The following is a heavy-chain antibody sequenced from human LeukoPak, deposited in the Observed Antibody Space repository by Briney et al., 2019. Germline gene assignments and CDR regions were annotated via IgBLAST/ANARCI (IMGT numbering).Heavy chain of an antibody. J-gene: IGHJ4*02. V-gene: IGHV3-33*01. Sequence: GGSLRLSCAASGFTFSSYGMHWVRQAPGKGLEWVAVIWYDGSNKYYADSVKGRFTISRDNSKNTLYLQTNSLRAEDTAVYYCARDRSSGWYYFDYWGQGTLVTVSS. D-gene: IGHD6-19*01. CDR3: ARDRSSGWYYFDY. CDR2: IWYDGSNK. CDR1: GFTFSSYG.